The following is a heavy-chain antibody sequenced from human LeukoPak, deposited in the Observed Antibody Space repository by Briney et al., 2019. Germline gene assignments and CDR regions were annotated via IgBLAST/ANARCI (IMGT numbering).Heavy chain of an antibody. Sequence: GGSLRLSCAASGFTFSSYGMHWVRQAPGKGLEWVAVISYDGGNKYYADSVKGRFTISRDNSKNTLYLQMNSLRAEDTAVYYCAKDFEQLVFYFDYWGQGTLVTVSS. CDR3: AKDFEQLVFYFDY. CDR2: ISYDGGNK. CDR1: GFTFSSYG. J-gene: IGHJ4*02. D-gene: IGHD6-6*01. V-gene: IGHV3-30*18.